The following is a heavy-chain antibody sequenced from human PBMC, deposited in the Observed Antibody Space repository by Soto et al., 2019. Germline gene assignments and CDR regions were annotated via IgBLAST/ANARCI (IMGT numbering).Heavy chain of an antibody. Sequence: QVQLQESGPGLVKPSQTLSLTCTVSGGSISSGGYYWSWIRQHPGKGLEWIGYIYYSGSTYYNPSLKSRVTLSVETSKDQFSPKPDSGTAADKAVYYCARGAVYRSSAPGDYWGQGTLVTVSS. V-gene: IGHV4-31*03. J-gene: IGHJ4*02. D-gene: IGHD6-6*01. CDR1: GGSISSGGYY. CDR3: ARGAVYRSSAPGDY. CDR2: IYYSGST.